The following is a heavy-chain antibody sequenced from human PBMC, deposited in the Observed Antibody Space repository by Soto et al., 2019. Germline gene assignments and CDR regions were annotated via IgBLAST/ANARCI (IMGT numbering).Heavy chain of an antibody. V-gene: IGHV5-10-1*01. CDR2: IDPSDSYT. Sequence: GESLKISCRGSGYSFSSYWISWVRQMPGKGLEWMGRIDPSDSYTNYSPSFQGHVTFSVDKSITTAYLLWSSLKASDSAVYYCARTPFGVAVDYWGQGSLVTVSS. CDR1: GYSFSSYW. D-gene: IGHD3-3*01. J-gene: IGHJ4*02. CDR3: ARTPFGVAVDY.